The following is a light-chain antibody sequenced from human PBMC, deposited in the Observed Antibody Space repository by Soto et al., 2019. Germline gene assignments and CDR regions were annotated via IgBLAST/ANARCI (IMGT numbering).Light chain of an antibody. CDR3: CSYAGSSTSYV. V-gene: IGLV2-23*01. CDR2: EGS. Sequence: QSVLTQPASVSVSPGQSITISCTGTSSDVGSYTLVSWYQQHPGKAPKLVIFEGSQRPSGVSNRFSGSKSGNTASLTISGLQAEDEADYYCCSYAGSSTSYVFGTGTKVTVL. J-gene: IGLJ1*01. CDR1: SSDVGSYTL.